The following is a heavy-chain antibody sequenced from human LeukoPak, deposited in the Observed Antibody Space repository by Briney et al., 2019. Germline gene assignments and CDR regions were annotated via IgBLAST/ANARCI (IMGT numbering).Heavy chain of an antibody. CDR3: ARSTGGTGPADY. CDR1: GYTFSSYW. V-gene: IGHV5-51*01. CDR2: SYPGDSDT. J-gene: IGHJ4*02. D-gene: IGHD2-8*02. Sequence: GESLKISCKVSGYTFSSYWIGWVRQMPGEGLEWMGISYPGDSDTRYSPSFQGQVTISADTTISTAYLQWTSLKASDTAMYYCARSTGGTGPADYWGQGTLVTVS.